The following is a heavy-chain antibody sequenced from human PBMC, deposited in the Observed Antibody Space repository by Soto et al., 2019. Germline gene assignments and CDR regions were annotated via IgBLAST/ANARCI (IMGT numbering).Heavy chain of an antibody. CDR1: GYTFTTYG. CDR3: ARALLHLLVVPDFDY. D-gene: IGHD2-21*01. V-gene: IGHV1-18*01. J-gene: IGHJ4*02. Sequence: GPGVREPGASVRVSCKASGYTFTTYGITWVRQAPGQGLEWMGWISTASXXXINYAQKFQGRLTMTTDTSTTTAYMELRGLRSDDTAVYFCARALLHLLVVPDFDYWGQGTLITVSS. CDR2: ISTASXXXI.